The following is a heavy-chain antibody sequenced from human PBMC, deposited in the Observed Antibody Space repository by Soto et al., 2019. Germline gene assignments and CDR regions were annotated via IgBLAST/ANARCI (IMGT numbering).Heavy chain of an antibody. D-gene: IGHD2-2*01. V-gene: IGHV3-7*05. Sequence: EVQLVESGGGLVQPGGSLRLSCAASAFTFRNYWMSWVRQAPRKGLEWVANIKQDGSEKNYVDSVKVRFTISRDNAKRALYLQINSRRAEDTAVYYCAGVDCSSIGCYGYYSSYGKDVWGKGTTVTVSA. CDR1: AFTFRNYW. CDR3: AGVDCSSIGCYGYYSSYGKDV. J-gene: IGHJ6*04. CDR2: IKQDGSEK.